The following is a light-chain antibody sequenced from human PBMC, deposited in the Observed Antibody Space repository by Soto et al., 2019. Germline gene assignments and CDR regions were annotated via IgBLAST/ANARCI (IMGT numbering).Light chain of an antibody. CDR3: QQYGTSPLT. CDR1: QSVSSSY. CDR2: GAS. V-gene: IGKV3-20*01. J-gene: IGKJ4*01. Sequence: EIVLTQSPGTLSLSPGERATLSCRASQSVSSSYLAWYQQKPGQAPNLLIYGASTRATGIPDRFSGSGSGTDFSLTISRLESADFAVYYCQQYGTSPLTFGGGTKVEIK.